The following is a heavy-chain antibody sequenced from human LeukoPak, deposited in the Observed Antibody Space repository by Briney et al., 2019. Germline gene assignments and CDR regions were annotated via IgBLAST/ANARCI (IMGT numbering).Heavy chain of an antibody. CDR1: GFTFSRYS. V-gene: IGHV3-48*01. CDR2: ISSSSGTT. Sequence: GGSLRLSCADSGFTFSRYSMNWVRQAPGKGLEWILYISSSSGTTYYADSVKGRFTISRDNAKNSLYLQMNSLRAEDTALYYCAIGPNTSPFDFWGQGTLVTVSS. J-gene: IGHJ4*02. CDR3: AIGPNTSPFDF. D-gene: IGHD2-2*01.